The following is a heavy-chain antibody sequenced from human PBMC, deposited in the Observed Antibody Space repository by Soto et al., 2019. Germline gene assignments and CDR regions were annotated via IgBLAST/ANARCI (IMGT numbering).Heavy chain of an antibody. Sequence: GESLKISCKGPGYTFTSHWICWGRQMPGKGLEWMGFIYPGDSDTRYIPSFQGRVTISADKSISTAYLQGSSLKASDTAMYYCVRHVKWELPLVAASTTTPGGMDVWGPGTTVIVSS. CDR3: VRHVKWELPLVAASTTTPGGMDV. J-gene: IGHJ6*01. CDR1: GYTFTSHW. D-gene: IGHD1-26*01. V-gene: IGHV5-51*01. CDR2: IYPGDSDT.